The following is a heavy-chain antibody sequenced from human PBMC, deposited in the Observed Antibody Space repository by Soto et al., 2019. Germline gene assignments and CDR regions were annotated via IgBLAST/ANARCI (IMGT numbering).Heavy chain of an antibody. Sequence: QMPLVQSGGVLVKPGGSLRLSCAASGFSFSDYYMSWIRRAPGKGLEWVSYIGASGSPIYFVDSVKGRFSISRDNTNNSLYLQMTSLRPDDTAVYYCARGSYGMDVWGQGTTVIVSS. D-gene: IGHD3-10*01. V-gene: IGHV3-11*01. J-gene: IGHJ6*02. CDR1: GFSFSDYY. CDR2: IGASGSPI. CDR3: ARGSYGMDV.